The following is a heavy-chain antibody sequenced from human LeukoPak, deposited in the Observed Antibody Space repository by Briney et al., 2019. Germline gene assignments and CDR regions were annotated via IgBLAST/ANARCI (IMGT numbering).Heavy chain of an antibody. D-gene: IGHD6-13*01. J-gene: IGHJ4*02. CDR2: INGDGSST. CDR1: GFTFSSYW. V-gene: IGHV3-74*01. Sequence: GGSLRLSCAASGFTFSSYWVHWVRHAPVKGLVWVSRINGDGSSTTYVDSVMGRFTISRDNAKNTLYLQMNSVRAEDTAVYYCARGNIAASGIHYWGQGTLVIVSS. CDR3: ARGNIAASGIHY.